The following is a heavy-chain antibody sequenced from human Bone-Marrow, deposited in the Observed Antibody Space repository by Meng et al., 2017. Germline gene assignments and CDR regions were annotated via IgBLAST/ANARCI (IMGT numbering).Heavy chain of an antibody. CDR1: GDSVSSTSAA. Sequence: SEPLSLTCAISGDSVSSTSAAWNWIRQSPTRGLEWLGRTYYRSKWYNDYAVSVKSRITINPETSKNQFSLQLNSVTPEDTAVYYCARDGRTHSSGWYSVGSGYFDYWGQGTLVTVSS. CDR2: TYYRSKWYN. CDR3: ARDGRTHSSGWYSVGSGYFDY. J-gene: IGHJ4*02. V-gene: IGHV6-1*01. D-gene: IGHD6-19*01.